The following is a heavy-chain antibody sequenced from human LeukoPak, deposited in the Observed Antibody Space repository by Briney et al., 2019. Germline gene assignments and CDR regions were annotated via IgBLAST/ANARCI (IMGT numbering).Heavy chain of an antibody. J-gene: IGHJ5*02. CDR1: GGSFSGYY. V-gene: IGHV4-34*01. CDR2: INHSGST. CDR3: ARGRLRYFDWLLLSWFDR. D-gene: IGHD3-9*01. Sequence: SETLSLTCAVYGGSFSGYYWSWIRQPPGKGLEWIGEINHSGSTNYNPSLKGRVTISVDTSKNQFSLKLSSVTAADTAVYYCARGRLRYFDWLLLSWFDRWGQGTLVTVSS.